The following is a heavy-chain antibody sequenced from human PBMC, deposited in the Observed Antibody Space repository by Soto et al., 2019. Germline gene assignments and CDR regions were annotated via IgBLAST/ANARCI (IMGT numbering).Heavy chain of an antibody. CDR3: ARGFGEVLWFPGF. D-gene: IGHD3-10*01. CDR1: GYTFTRYA. Sequence: ASVKVSCKASGYTFTRYAIHWVRQAPGQRLEWMGWINAGNGNTKYSQKFQGRVTITRDTSASTAYMDLSSLRSEDTAVFYCARGFGEVLWFPGFWGQGTLVTVSS. J-gene: IGHJ4*02. CDR2: INAGNGNT. V-gene: IGHV1-3*01.